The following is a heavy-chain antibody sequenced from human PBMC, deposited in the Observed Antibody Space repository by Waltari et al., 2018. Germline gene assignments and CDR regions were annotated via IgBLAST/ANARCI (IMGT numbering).Heavy chain of an antibody. CDR2: ISGSGGST. J-gene: IGHJ4*02. CDR1: GFTFRSSA. D-gene: IGHD4-17*01. CDR3: ASSLYGDYTQIWGRVFDY. Sequence: VQLLASGGGWVQSGGSLRLSCAASGFTFRSSALHLVRQAPGKGVEWVSVISGSGGSTDYADSVKGRFTISRDNSKNTLYLQMNNLRVEDTAVYYCASSLYGDYTQIWGRVFDYWGQGTLVTVSS. V-gene: IGHV3-23*01.